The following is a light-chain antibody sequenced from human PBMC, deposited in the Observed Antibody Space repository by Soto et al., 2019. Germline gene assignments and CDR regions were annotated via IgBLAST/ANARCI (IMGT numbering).Light chain of an antibody. J-gene: IGLJ1*01. Sequence: GGYDYVSWYQLHPGKAPKLMVFAVNNRPSGVSFRFSGSKSGNTASLTISGLQAEDEADYFCSSYSISTAYLFGTGTKVTVL. V-gene: IGLV2-14*01. CDR1: GGYDY. CDR3: SSYSISTAYL. CDR2: AVN.